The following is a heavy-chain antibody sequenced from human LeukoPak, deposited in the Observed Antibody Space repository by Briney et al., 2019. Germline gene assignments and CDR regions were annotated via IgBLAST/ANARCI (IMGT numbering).Heavy chain of an antibody. V-gene: IGHV4-34*01. J-gene: IGHJ4*02. D-gene: IGHD3-10*01. CDR1: GGSFSGYY. Sequence: SETLSLTCAVYGGSFSGYYWSWIRQPPGKGLEWIGEINHSGSTNYNPSLKSRVTISVDTSKNLFSLKLSSVTAADTAVHYCAREVHGSGSPFDYWGQGTLVTVSS. CDR3: AREVHGSGSPFDY. CDR2: INHSGST.